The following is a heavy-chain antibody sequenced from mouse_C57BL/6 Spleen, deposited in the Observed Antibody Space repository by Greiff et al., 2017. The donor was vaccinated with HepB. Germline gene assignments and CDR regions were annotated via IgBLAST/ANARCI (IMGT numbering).Heavy chain of an antibody. CDR3: ARVYYDYDGEGLLY. CDR2: INPGSGGT. D-gene: IGHD2-4*01. V-gene: IGHV1-54*01. J-gene: IGHJ3*01. CDR1: GYAFTNYL. Sequence: VQLQQSGAELVRPGTSVKVSCKASGYAFTNYLIEWVKQRPGQGLEWIGVINPGSGGTNYNEKFKGKATLTADKSSSTAYMQLSSLTSEDSAVYFCARVYYDYDGEGLLYWGQGTLVTVSA.